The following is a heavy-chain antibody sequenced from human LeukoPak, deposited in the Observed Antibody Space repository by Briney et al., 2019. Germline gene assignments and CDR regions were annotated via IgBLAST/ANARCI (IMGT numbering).Heavy chain of an antibody. V-gene: IGHV4-59*11. Sequence: SETLSLTCTVSGASFSGHYWCWIRQSPEKGLEWIGYFYNSGDIGYNPSLMSRGTISLGTSKKQLSLKLSSVTAADSAIYYCARVAVTTDIDFWGQGTLVTVSS. CDR3: ARVAVTTDIDF. J-gene: IGHJ4*02. D-gene: IGHD4-17*01. CDR1: GASFSGHY. CDR2: FYNSGDI.